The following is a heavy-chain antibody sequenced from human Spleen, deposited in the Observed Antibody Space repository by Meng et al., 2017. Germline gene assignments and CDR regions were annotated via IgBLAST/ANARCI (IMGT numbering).Heavy chain of an antibody. CDR1: DFTFSNYE. CDR3: ARDADWVIFDH. J-gene: IGHJ4*01. D-gene: IGHD3-9*01. V-gene: IGHV3-48*03. CDR2: ISSSGSTI. Sequence: GESLKISCVVSDFTFSNYEFNWVRQPPGKGLEWVSYISSSGSTIYYADSVKGRFTISRDNAKKSLYLQMNSLRVEDTAVYYCARDADWVIFDHWDQGALVTVSS.